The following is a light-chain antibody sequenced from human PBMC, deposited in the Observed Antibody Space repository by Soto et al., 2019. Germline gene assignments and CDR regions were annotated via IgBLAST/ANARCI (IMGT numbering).Light chain of an antibody. J-gene: IGLJ1*01. V-gene: IGLV1-40*01. Sequence: QSVLTQPPSMTGAPGQRVTVSCTGSACNLGGCNAVSWYQQRPGKAPKLLIYDTTNRPSGVPDRFSGSKSGTTASLAISGLQAEEEADYFCTAFADSASGTVFGTGTKGTVL. CDR1: ACNLGGCNA. CDR2: DTT. CDR3: TAFADSASGTV.